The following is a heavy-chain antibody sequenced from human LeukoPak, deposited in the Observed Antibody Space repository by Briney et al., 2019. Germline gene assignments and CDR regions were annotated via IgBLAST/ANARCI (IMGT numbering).Heavy chain of an antibody. J-gene: IGHJ4*02. CDR1: GGSIRSSYYY. CDR3: ARDVWRYYYDSSGYSPQDY. Sequence: SETLSLTCTVSGGSIRSSYYYWGWIRQPPGKGLEWIGSIYDSGSTYYNPSLKSRVTISVDTSKNQFSLKLNSVTAADTAVYYCARDVWRYYYDSSGYSPQDYWGQGTLVTVSS. CDR2: IYDSGST. D-gene: IGHD3-22*01. V-gene: IGHV4-39*02.